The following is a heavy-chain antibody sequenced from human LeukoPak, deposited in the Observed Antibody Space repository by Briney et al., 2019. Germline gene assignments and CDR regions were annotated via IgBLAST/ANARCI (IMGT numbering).Heavy chain of an antibody. CDR2: LSGSSGNT. D-gene: IGHD3-16*02. CDR3: AKDEGGEGASVRAFDF. Sequence: PGASLRLSCTASGFSFSRHAMNWVRQAPGKGLEWVSVLSGSSGNTFYADSVKGRFTISRDNSKNTVYLQMNRLRVEDTAVYYCAKDEGGEGASVRAFDFWGQGTLVTVSS. J-gene: IGHJ4*02. CDR1: GFSFSRHA. V-gene: IGHV3-23*01.